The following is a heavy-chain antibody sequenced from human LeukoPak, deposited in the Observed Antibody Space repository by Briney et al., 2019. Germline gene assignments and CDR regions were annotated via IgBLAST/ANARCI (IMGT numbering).Heavy chain of an antibody. Sequence: PSETLSLTCTVSGGSISSYYWSWIRQPAGKGLEWIGRIYTSGSTNYNPSLKSRVTMSVDTSKNQFSLKRSSVTAADTAVYYCARESGNYDFWSGYYRLSWFDPWGQGTLVTVSS. J-gene: IGHJ5*02. CDR2: IYTSGST. D-gene: IGHD3-3*01. CDR1: GGSISSYY. CDR3: ARESGNYDFWSGYYRLSWFDP. V-gene: IGHV4-4*07.